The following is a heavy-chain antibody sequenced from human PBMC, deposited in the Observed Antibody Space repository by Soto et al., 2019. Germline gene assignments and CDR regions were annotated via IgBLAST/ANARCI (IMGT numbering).Heavy chain of an antibody. CDR2: ISGSGGST. D-gene: IGHD5-12*01. V-gene: IGHV3-23*01. J-gene: IGHJ4*02. CDR3: AKPMIVATILNY. Sequence: EVQLLESGGGLVQPGGSLRLSCAASGFTFSSYAMSWVRQAPGKGLEWVSAISGSGGSTYYADSVKGRFFISRDNSKNTLYLQMNSLRAEDTAVYYGAKPMIVATILNYWGQGTLVTVSS. CDR1: GFTFSSYA.